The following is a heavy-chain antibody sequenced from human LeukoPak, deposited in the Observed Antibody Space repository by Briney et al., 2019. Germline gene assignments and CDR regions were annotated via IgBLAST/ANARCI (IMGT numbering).Heavy chain of an antibody. J-gene: IGHJ4*02. CDR3: AKGSHDYLEAPDY. CDR1: GFTFDDYA. Sequence: GGSLRLSCAASGFTFDDYAMHWVRQAPGKGLEWVSGISWDSGSIGYADSVKGRFTISRDNAKNSLYLQMNSLRAEDTALYYCAKGSHDYLEAPDYWGQGTLVTVSS. V-gene: IGHV3-9*01. CDR2: ISWDSGSI. D-gene: IGHD3-16*01.